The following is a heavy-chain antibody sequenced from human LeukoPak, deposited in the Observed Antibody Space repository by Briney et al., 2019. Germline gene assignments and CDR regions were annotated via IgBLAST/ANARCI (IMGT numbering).Heavy chain of an antibody. Sequence: SETLSLTCTVSGGSISSGSYYWRWIRQPAGKGLEWIGRIYTNESTYYSPSLKSRVTISVDTSKNQFSLKLSSVTAADTAVYYCARDLRSSGWRWFDSWGQGTLVTVSS. CDR3: ARDLRSSGWRWFDS. D-gene: IGHD6-19*01. CDR2: IYTNEST. J-gene: IGHJ5*01. V-gene: IGHV4-61*02. CDR1: GGSISSGSYY.